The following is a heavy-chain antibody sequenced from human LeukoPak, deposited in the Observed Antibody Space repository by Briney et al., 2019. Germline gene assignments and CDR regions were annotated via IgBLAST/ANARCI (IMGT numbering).Heavy chain of an antibody. CDR3: ARGHGDIAAKDY. J-gene: IGHJ4*02. CDR2: IIPIFGTA. V-gene: IGHV1-69*13. Sequence: ASVPVSCKSSGGTFSSYPSSWVRQAPGQGLEWMGGIIPIFGTANYAQKFQGRVTITADESTSTAYMELSSLRSEDTAVYYCARGHGDIAAKDYWGQGTLVTVSS. D-gene: IGHD5-12*01. CDR1: GGTFSSYP.